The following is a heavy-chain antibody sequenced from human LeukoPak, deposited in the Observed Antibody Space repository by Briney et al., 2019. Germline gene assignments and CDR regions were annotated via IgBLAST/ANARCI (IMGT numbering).Heavy chain of an antibody. V-gene: IGHV1-18*01. Sequence: ASVKVSCKASGYTFTSYGISWVRQAPGQGLEWMGWISAYNGNTIYAQKLQGRVTMTTDTSTSTAYMELRSLRSDDTAVYYCARALLDYDILTGYRNYFDYWGQGTLVTVSS. J-gene: IGHJ4*02. CDR1: GYTFTSYG. CDR3: ARALLDYDILTGYRNYFDY. D-gene: IGHD3-9*01. CDR2: ISAYNGNT.